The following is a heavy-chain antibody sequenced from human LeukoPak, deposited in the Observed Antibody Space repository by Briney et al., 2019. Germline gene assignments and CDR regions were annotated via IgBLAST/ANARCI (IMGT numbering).Heavy chain of an antibody. CDR1: GGSISNYY. D-gene: IGHD6-19*01. CDR3: ARGWGYFDY. Sequence: SETLFLTCTVSGGSISNYYWSWIRQPPGKGLEWIGYIFYTGTTNYNFSLKSRLTISVDTSKNQFSLRLTSVTAADTAVYYCARGWGYFDYWGQGTLVTVSS. V-gene: IGHV4-59*01. CDR2: IFYTGTT. J-gene: IGHJ4*02.